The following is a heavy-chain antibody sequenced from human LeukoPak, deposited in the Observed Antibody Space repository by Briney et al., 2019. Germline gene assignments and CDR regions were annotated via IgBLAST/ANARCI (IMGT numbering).Heavy chain of an antibody. CDR2: IYYSGST. CDR1: GGSISSYY. V-gene: IGHV4-59*01. J-gene: IGHJ6*02. D-gene: IGHD1-1*01. Sequence: PSETLSLTCTVSGGSISSYYWSWIRQPPGKGLEWIGYIYYSGSTNYNPSLKSRVTISVDTSKNQFSLKLSSVTAANTAVYYCARAKAGTTVFHYYYGMDVWGQGTTVTVSS. CDR3: ARAKAGTTVFHYYYGMDV.